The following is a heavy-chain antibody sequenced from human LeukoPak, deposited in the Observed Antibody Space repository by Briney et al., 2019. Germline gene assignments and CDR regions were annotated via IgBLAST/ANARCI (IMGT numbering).Heavy chain of an antibody. Sequence: PGGSLRLSCAASGFTFSRHSINWVRQAPGKGLGWGSSISSSSSYIYYADSVKGRFTISRDNAKNSLYLQMNSLRAEDTAVYYCARDSGNYLDAFDIWGQGTMVTVSS. D-gene: IGHD1-7*01. J-gene: IGHJ3*02. CDR1: GFTFSRHS. CDR3: ARDSGNYLDAFDI. V-gene: IGHV3-21*01. CDR2: ISSSSSYI.